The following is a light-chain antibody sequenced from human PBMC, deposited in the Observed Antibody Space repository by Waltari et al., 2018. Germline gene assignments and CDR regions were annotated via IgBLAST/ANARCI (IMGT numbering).Light chain of an antibody. CDR2: DVN. CDR3: SSYTSSSTLL. CDR1: SSDSRAYVY. Sequence: QSALTQPASVSGSPGQSLSMSCTGTSSDSRAYVYVSWYHQHQGKAPTLIIFDVNNRPSGVSHRFSGSKSGDSASLTFSGLQAENEADYYCSSYTSSSTLLFGGGTKLTVL. J-gene: IGLJ3*02. V-gene: IGLV2-14*03.